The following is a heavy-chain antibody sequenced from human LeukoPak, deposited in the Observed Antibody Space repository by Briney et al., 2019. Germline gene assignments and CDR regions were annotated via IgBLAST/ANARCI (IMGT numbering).Heavy chain of an antibody. Sequence: SVKVSCKASGGTFSSYAISWVRQAPGQGLEWMGRIIPILGIANYAQRFQGRVTITADKSTSTAYMELSSLRSEDTAVYYCARDTDYGGNSGLDYWGQGTPVTVSS. CDR1: GGTFSSYA. CDR2: IIPILGIA. J-gene: IGHJ4*02. V-gene: IGHV1-69*04. CDR3: ARDTDYGGNSGLDY. D-gene: IGHD4-23*01.